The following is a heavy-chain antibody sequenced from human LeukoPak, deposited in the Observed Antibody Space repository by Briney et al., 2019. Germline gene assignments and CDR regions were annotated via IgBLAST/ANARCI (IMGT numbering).Heavy chain of an antibody. J-gene: IGHJ6*03. CDR1: GFTFSSYA. Sequence: PGRSLRLSCAASGFTFSSYAMHWVRQAPGKGLEGVAVISYDGSNKYYADSVKGRFTTSRDNSKNTLHLQMNSLRAEDTAVYYCARVIGSSTSCYRDYYYYYYMDVWGKGTTVTVSS. CDR3: ARVIGSSTSCYRDYYYYYYMDV. CDR2: ISYDGSNK. V-gene: IGHV3-30-3*01. D-gene: IGHD2-2*02.